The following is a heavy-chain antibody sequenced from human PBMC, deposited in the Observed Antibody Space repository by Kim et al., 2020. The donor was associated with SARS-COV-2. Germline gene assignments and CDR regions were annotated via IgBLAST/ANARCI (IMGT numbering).Heavy chain of an antibody. J-gene: IGHJ3*02. D-gene: IGHD2-21*02. CDR3: ANIVVVTASDAFDI. CDR1: GFTFSSYA. CDR2: ISYDGSNK. Sequence: GGSLRLSCAASGFTFSSYAMHWVRQAPGKGLEWVAVISYDGSNKYYADSVKGRFTISRDNSKNTLYLQMNSLRAEDTAVYYCANIVVVTASDAFDIWGQG. V-gene: IGHV3-30*04.